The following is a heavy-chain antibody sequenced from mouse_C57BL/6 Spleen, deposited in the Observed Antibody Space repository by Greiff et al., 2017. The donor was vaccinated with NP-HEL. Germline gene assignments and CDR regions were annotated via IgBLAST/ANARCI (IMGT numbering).Heavy chain of an antibody. V-gene: IGHV1-55*01. CDR3: ASGYYGSSLNYYAMDY. Sequence: VQLHQPGAELVKPGASVKMSCKASGYTFTSYWITWVKQRPGQGLEWIGDIYPGSGSTNYNEKFKSKATLTVDTSSSTAYMQLSSLTSEDSAVYYCASGYYGSSLNYYAMDYWGQGTSVTVSS. CDR1: GYTFTSYW. CDR2: IYPGSGST. J-gene: IGHJ4*01. D-gene: IGHD1-1*01.